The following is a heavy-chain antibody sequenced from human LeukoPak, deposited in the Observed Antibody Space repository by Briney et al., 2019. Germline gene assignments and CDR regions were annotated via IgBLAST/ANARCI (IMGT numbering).Heavy chain of an antibody. J-gene: IGHJ4*02. CDR3: AREIGGYSYGYDY. CDR2: ISSSSSTI. V-gene: IGHV3-48*04. CDR1: GFTFSSYS. Sequence: GGSLRLSCAASGFTFSSYSMNWVRQAPGKGLEWVSYISSSSSTIYYADSVKGRSTISRDNAKNSLYLQMNSLRAEDTAVYYCAREIGGYSYGYDYWGQGTLVTVSS. D-gene: IGHD5-18*01.